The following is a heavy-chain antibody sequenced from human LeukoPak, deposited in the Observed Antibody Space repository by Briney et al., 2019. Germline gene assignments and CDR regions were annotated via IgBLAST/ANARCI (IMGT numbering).Heavy chain of an antibody. Sequence: SETLSLTCTVSGGSISSYYWSWIRQPPGKGLEWIGYIYYSGSTNYNPSLKSRVTISVDTSKNQFSLKLSSVTAADTAVYYCARGPPPALPLSWFDPWGQGTLVTVSS. J-gene: IGHJ5*02. V-gene: IGHV4-59*12. CDR1: GGSISSYY. CDR2: IYYSGST. CDR3: ARGPPPALPLSWFDP.